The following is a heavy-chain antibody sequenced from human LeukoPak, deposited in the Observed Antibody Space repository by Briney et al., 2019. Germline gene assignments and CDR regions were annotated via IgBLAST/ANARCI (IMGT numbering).Heavy chain of an antibody. CDR1: GFTFSSYS. J-gene: IGHJ4*02. CDR2: ISSSSSYI. CDR3: AREIGYGEYVHYFDY. V-gene: IGHV3-21*01. D-gene: IGHD4-17*01. Sequence: GGSLRLSCAASGFTFSSYSMNWVRQAPGKGLEWVSCISSSSSYIYYADSVKGRFTISRDNAKNSLYLQMNSLRAEDTAVYYCAREIGYGEYVHYFDYWGQGTLVTVSS.